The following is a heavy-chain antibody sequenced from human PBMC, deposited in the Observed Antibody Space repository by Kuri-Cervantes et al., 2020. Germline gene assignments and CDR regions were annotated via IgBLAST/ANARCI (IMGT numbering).Heavy chain of an antibody. J-gene: IGHJ6*02. V-gene: IGHV3-11*01. CDR3: ARGDLVVTAIRGDYYYYGMDV. CDR2: ISSSGSTI. Sequence: GGSLRLSCAVFGFSFSDYYMSWIRQAPGKGLEWDSYISSSGSTIYYAGSVKGRCTIPRDNAKNSLYMQMHSLGAEDTAVYYCARGDLVVTAIRGDYYYYGMDVWGQGTTVTVSS. CDR1: GFSFSDYY. D-gene: IGHD2-21*02.